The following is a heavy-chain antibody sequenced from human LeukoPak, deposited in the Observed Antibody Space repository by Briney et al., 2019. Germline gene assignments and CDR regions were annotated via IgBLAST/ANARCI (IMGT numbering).Heavy chain of an antibody. Sequence: GGSLRLSCAASGFTVSSNYMSWVRQAPGKGLEWVSVIYSGSSTYYADSVKGRFTISRDNSKNTLYLQMNSLRAEDTAVYYCATDRDYYDSSGYYLVDYWGQGTLVTVSS. J-gene: IGHJ4*02. CDR3: ATDRDYYDSSGYYLVDY. CDR2: IYSGSST. V-gene: IGHV3-66*01. CDR1: GFTVSSNY. D-gene: IGHD3-22*01.